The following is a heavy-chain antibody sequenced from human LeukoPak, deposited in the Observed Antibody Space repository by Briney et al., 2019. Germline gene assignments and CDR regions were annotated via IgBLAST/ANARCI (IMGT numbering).Heavy chain of an antibody. J-gene: IGHJ3*02. V-gene: IGHV3-30*04. CDR1: DLTFFSYA. CDR3: ARPRAPVTRISSFDM. Sequence: GGPLSLSGEASDLTFFSYAIPWFGRAPGRGLKGGEFVSFHGTDTFYADSVMGRFTISRDNSKNTLYLQMSSLRGDDTAVYYCARPRAPVTRISSFDMWGQGTMVTVSS. CDR2: VSFHGTDT. D-gene: IGHD2/OR15-2a*01.